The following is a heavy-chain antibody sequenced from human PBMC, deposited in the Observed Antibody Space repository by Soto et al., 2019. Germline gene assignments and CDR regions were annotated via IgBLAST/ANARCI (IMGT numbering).Heavy chain of an antibody. Sequence: GGSLRLSCAASGFTVSSNYMSWVRQAPGKGLEWVSVIYSGGSTYYADSVKGRFTISRDNSKNTLYLQMNSLRAEDTAVYYCARTQAEYLEWYAGDAFDIWGQGTMVTVSS. J-gene: IGHJ3*02. D-gene: IGHD3-3*01. V-gene: IGHV3-66*01. CDR2: IYSGGST. CDR3: ARTQAEYLEWYAGDAFDI. CDR1: GFTVSSNY.